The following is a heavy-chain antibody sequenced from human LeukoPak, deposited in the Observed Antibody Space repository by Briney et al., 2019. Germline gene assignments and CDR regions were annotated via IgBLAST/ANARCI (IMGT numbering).Heavy chain of an antibody. Sequence: GGSLRLSCAASGFTFSSYAMSWVRQAPGKGLEWVSAISGSDGSTYYADSVKGRFTISRDNSKNTLYLQMNSLRAEDTAVYYCAKGAIFGVVSTHFDYWGQGTLVTVSS. CDR3: AKGAIFGVVSTHFDY. D-gene: IGHD3-3*01. V-gene: IGHV3-23*01. CDR1: GFTFSSYA. J-gene: IGHJ4*02. CDR2: ISGSDGST.